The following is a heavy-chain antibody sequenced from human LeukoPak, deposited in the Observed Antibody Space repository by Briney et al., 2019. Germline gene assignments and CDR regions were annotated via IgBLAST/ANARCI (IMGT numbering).Heavy chain of an antibody. D-gene: IGHD6-13*01. CDR2: IYYSGST. J-gene: IGHJ4*02. CDR3: ARYSSSGGDY. Sequence: PSETLSLTCTVSGGSISSYYWSWIRQPPGKGLEWIGYIYYSGSTNYNPSLKSRVTISVDTSKNQFSLKLSSVTAADTAVYYCARYSSSGGDYWGQGTLVTVSS. V-gene: IGHV4-59*01. CDR1: GGSISSYY.